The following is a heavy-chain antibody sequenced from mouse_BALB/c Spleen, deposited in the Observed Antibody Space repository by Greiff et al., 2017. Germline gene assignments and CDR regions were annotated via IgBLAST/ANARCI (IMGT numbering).Heavy chain of an antibody. CDR1: GFNIKDTY. CDR2: IDPANGNT. J-gene: IGHJ4*01. V-gene: IGHV14-3*02. D-gene: IGHD3-1*01. Sequence: EVQLQQSGAELVKPGASVKLSCTASGFNIKDTYMHWVKQRPEQGLEWIGRIDPANGNTKYDPKFQGKATITADTSSNTAYLQLSSLTSEDTAVYYCDRGGRGSYAMDYWGRGTSVTVSA. CDR3: DRGGRGSYAMDY.